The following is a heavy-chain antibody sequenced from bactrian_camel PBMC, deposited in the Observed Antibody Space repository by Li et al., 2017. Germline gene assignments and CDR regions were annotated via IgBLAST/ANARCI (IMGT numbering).Heavy chain of an antibody. CDR1: GLTVSSYY. CDR3: TKDRYYGLEDLFGY. V-gene: IGHV3S40*01. CDR2: INSGGGGT. J-gene: IGHJ6*01. D-gene: IGHD1*01. Sequence: VQLVESGGGSVQAGGSLTLSCVASGLTVSSYYMNWVRHTPGKGLEWVSGINSGGGGTYYADSVKGRFAVSRDNAKKTLYLQMNSLKTEDTAVYYCTKDRYYGLEDLFGYRGQGTQVTVS.